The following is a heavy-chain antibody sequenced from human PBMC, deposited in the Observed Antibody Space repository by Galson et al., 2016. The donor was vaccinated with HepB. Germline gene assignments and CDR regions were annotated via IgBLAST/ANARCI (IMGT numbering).Heavy chain of an antibody. D-gene: IGHD5-12*01. J-gene: IGHJ2*01. V-gene: IGHV3-21*01. Sequence: SLRLSCAASGFTFSSYYMNWVRQAPGKRLEWVSSISSSSSYIYYADSVKGRFTISRDNAKKSLFLQMNSLRAEDTAVYFCARKEYSGYDWYFDLWGRGTLVTVSS. CDR2: ISSSSSYI. CDR3: ARKEYSGYDWYFDL. CDR1: GFTFSSYY.